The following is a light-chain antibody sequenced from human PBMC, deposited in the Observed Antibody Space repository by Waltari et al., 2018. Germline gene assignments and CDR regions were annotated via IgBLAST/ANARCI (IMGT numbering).Light chain of an antibody. V-gene: IGLV2-14*01. J-gene: IGLJ2*01. CDR3: SSYTSSSTFVV. CDR2: EVS. CDR1: SSDVGGYNY. Sequence: QSALTQPASVSGSPGQSITISCTGTSSDVGGYNYVSWYQQHPGKSPKLMIYEVSNRPSGVSNRFSGSKSGNTASLTISGLQAEDEADYCCSSYTSSSTFVVFGGGTKLTVL.